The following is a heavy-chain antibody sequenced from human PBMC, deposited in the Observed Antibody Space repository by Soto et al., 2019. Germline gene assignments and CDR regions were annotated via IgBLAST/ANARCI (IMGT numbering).Heavy chain of an antibody. D-gene: IGHD4-17*01. J-gene: IGHJ3*02. CDR1: GFTFNTYA. CDR2: ISGGGSTP. V-gene: IGHV3-23*01. CDR3: ARRHMTTGAFDI. Sequence: GGSLRLSCAASGFTFNTYAMSWVRQAPGKGLDWVSGISGGGSTPHSADSMKGRFTVSRDNSKNILFLEMNSLRAEDTAIYYCARRHMTTGAFDIWGQGTLVTVSS.